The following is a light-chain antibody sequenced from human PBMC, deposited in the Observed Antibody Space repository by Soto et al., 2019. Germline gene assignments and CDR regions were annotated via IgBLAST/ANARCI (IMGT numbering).Light chain of an antibody. V-gene: IGLV2-11*01. J-gene: IGLJ1*01. CDR1: SSDVGGYNY. CDR2: DVS. CDR3: CSYAGSYSYV. Sequence: QSVLTQPRSVSGSPGQSVTISCTGTSSDVGGYNYVPWYQQHPGKAPKLMIYDVSKRPSGVRDRFSGSKSGNTASLTISGLQAEDEADYYCCSYAGSYSYVFGTGTKVT.